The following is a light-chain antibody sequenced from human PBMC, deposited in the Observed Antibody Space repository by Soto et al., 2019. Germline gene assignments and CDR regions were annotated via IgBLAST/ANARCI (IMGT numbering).Light chain of an antibody. J-gene: IGLJ1*01. CDR1: SSNIGGNS. CDR2: DDN. CDR3: GSWDSSLSAYV. V-gene: IGLV1-51*01. Sequence: QSVLPPRPSGSAAPGQNVTISCSGSSSNIGGNSVSWYQQLPGTAPKLLIYDDNKRPSGIPDRFSGSKSGTSATLGITGFQTGDEADYYCGSWDSSLSAYVFGTGTKVT.